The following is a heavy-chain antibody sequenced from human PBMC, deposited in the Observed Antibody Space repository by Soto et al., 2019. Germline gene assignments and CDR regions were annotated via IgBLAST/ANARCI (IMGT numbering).Heavy chain of an antibody. CDR2: ISGGGDTT. J-gene: IGHJ4*02. V-gene: IGHV3-23*01. CDR1: GFTFNNYA. Sequence: EVQLLEFGGGLVQPGGSLRLSCAASGFTFNNYAMTWVRQAPGKGLEWVSAISGGGDTTSYADSVKGRFTVSRDGSKNTLYLQMSSPRAEDTALYYCAKGRGGSGSLTPRVDFWGQGTLVTVSS. D-gene: IGHD3-10*01. CDR3: AKGRGGSGSLTPRVDF.